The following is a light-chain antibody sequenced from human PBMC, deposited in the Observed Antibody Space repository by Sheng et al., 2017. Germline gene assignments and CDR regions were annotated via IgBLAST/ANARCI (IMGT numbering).Light chain of an antibody. CDR3: QQSHSTRLLT. CDR2: AAS. J-gene: IGKJ4*01. CDR1: QNINNY. V-gene: IGKV1-39*01. Sequence: DIQMTQSPSSLSASVGDRVTLSCLASQNINNYLNWYQQKPGKAPKLLIYAASSLQGGVPSRFSGSGSGTDFTLTISSLQPEDFATYYCQQSHSTRLLTFGGGTKVEIK.